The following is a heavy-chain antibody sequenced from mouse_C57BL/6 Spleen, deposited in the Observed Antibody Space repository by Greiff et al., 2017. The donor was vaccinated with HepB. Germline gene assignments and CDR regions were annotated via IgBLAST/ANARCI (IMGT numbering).Heavy chain of an antibody. CDR3: ARDRDSNYGGFAY. D-gene: IGHD2-5*01. CDR1: GYSITSGYY. CDR2: ISYDGSN. J-gene: IGHJ3*01. V-gene: IGHV3-6*01. Sequence: EVKLQESGPGLVKPSQSLSLTCSVTGYSITSGYYWNWIRQFPGNKLEWMGYISYDGSNNYNPSLKNRISITRDTSKNQFFLKLNSVTTEDTATYYCARDRDSNYGGFAYWGQGTLVTVSA.